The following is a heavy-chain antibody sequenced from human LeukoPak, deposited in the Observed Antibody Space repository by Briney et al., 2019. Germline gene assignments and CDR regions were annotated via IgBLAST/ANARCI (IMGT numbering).Heavy chain of an antibody. CDR3: ARGKCSSTSCYRRNWFDP. V-gene: IGHV4-34*01. CDR2: INHSGST. CDR1: GGSISGHY. D-gene: IGHD2-2*01. Sequence: SETLSLTCTVSGGSISGHYWSWIRQPPGKGLEWIGEINHSGSTNYNPSLKSRVTISVDTTRNQFSLKLSSVTAADTAVYYCARGKCSSTSCYRRNWFDPWGQGTLVTVSS. J-gene: IGHJ5*02.